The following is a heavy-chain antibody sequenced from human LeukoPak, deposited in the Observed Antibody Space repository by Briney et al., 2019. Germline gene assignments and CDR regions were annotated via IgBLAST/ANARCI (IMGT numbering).Heavy chain of an antibody. CDR1: GYTFTGYY. Sequence: GASVKVSCKASGYTFTGYYMHWVRQAPGQGLEWMGWINPNSGGTNYAQKFQGRVTMTRDTSISTAYMELSRLRSDDTAVYYCARDHRLPYYYDSSGYPGHWGQGTLVTVSS. CDR3: ARDHRLPYYYDSSGYPGH. D-gene: IGHD3-22*01. V-gene: IGHV1-2*02. J-gene: IGHJ4*02. CDR2: INPNSGGT.